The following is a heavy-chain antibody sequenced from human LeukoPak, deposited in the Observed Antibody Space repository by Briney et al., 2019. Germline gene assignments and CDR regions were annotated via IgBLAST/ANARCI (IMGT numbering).Heavy chain of an antibody. D-gene: IGHD2-15*01. CDR2: IIPIFGTA. V-gene: IGHV1-69*13. J-gene: IGHJ6*03. CDR1: GGTFSSYA. Sequence: GASVKVSCKASGGTFSSYAISWVRQAPGQGLEWMGGIIPIFGTANCAQKFQGRVTITADESTSTAYMELSSLRSEDTAVYYCARDSDNYCSGGSCYSSYYYYYMDVWGKGTTVTISS. CDR3: ARDSDNYCSGGSCYSSYYYYYMDV.